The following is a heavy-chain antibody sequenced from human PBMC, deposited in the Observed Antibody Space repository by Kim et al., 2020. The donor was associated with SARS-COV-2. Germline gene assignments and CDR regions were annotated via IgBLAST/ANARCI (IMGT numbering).Heavy chain of an antibody. D-gene: IGHD6-19*01. Sequence: SQTLSLTCAISGDSVSSNSAAWNWIRQSPSRGLEWLVRTYYRSKWYNEYAVSVKSRITINPDTSKNQFSLPLNSVTPEDTAVYYCVGGGGWNTWGQGTLVTVSS. CDR2: TYYRSKWYN. V-gene: IGHV6-1*01. CDR1: GDSVSSNSAA. J-gene: IGHJ5*02. CDR3: VGGGGWNT.